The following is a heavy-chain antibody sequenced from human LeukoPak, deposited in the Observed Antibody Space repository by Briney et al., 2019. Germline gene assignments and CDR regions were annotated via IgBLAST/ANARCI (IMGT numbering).Heavy chain of an antibody. CDR2: INSDGSRT. D-gene: IGHD6-25*01. J-gene: IGHJ3*01. CDR1: GFTFSSYW. CDR3: ARVGARLGAFDV. V-gene: IGHV3-74*01. Sequence: PGGSLRLSCAASGFTFSSYWMHWVRQAPGKGLVWVSRINSDGSRTTYADSVKGRFTIFRDNAKNTLYLQMNSLRAEDTAVYYCARVGARLGAFDVWGQGTMVTVSS.